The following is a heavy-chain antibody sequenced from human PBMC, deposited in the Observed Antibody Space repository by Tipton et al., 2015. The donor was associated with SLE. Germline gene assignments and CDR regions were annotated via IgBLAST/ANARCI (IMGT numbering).Heavy chain of an antibody. Sequence: LRLSCTVSGGSVSSHYWSWIRQPPGKGLEWIGYISDSGSTNYSPSLKSRVTISVDTSKNQFSLTLTSVTAADTAVYYCARGYSSSYYYYYYMDVWGKGTTVTVSS. CDR1: GGSVSSHY. V-gene: IGHV4-59*02. D-gene: IGHD6-6*01. CDR3: ARGYSSSYYYYYYMDV. CDR2: ISDSGST. J-gene: IGHJ6*03.